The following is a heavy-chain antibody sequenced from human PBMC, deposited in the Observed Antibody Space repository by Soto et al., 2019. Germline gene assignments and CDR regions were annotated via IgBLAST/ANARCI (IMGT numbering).Heavy chain of an antibody. CDR1: GFILNNYA. J-gene: IGHJ3*01. CDR2: IGGTDGDSDGVP. Sequence: VQLLESGGDLVQPGGSLRLSCVASGFILNNYAMSWVRQAPGKWLEWVSTIGGTDGDSDGVPWYEDSVKGRFTISRYRAANTLCLHMDNLRAEDSALYSCVKRGRNWGAFDFWGPGTTVGVSS. V-gene: IGHV3-23*01. D-gene: IGHD7-27*01. CDR3: VKRGRNWGAFDF.